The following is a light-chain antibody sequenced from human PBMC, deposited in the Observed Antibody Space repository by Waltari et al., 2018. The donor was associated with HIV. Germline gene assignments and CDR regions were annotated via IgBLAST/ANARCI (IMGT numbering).Light chain of an antibody. CDR3: MQATHFPRT. V-gene: IGKV2-24*01. CDR1: TSLVHSSGNTF. CDR2: KVS. Sequence: VMTQAPLSSPVKVGQPASTSCRSSTSLVHSSGNTFLTWFHQRPGQPPRLLIYKVSKRSPRVPDRISGSGTGTYFTLRIDRVQPEDAGVYFCMQATHFPRTFGQGTKLEIK. J-gene: IGKJ2*01.